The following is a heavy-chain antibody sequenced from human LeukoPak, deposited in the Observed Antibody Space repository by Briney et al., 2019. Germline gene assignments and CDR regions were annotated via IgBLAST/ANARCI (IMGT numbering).Heavy chain of an antibody. CDR1: GFTFSSYW. CDR3: ARDTVTSIDY. Sequence: GGSLRLSCAASGFTFSSYWMSWVRQAPGKGLEWVASIKQDGSKKYYVDSVEGRFTISRDNAKNSLFLQMNSLRAEDTAVYYCARDTVTSIDYWGQGTLVTVSS. D-gene: IGHD4-17*01. CDR2: IKQDGSKK. J-gene: IGHJ4*02. V-gene: IGHV3-7*01.